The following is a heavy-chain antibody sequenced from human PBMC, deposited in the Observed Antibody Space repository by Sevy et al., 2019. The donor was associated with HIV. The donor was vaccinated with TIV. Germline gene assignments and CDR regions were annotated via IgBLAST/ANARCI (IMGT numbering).Heavy chain of an antibody. J-gene: IGHJ6*02. D-gene: IGHD2-15*01. CDR2: ISAYNGNT. Sequence: ASVKVSCKASGYTFTSYGISWVRQAPGQGLEWMGWISAYNGNTNYAQKLQGRVTMTTDTSTSTAYMELRSLRSDDTAVYYCVRDAPRYCSGGSCHPSSYYYYGMDVWGQGTTVTVSS. V-gene: IGHV1-18*01. CDR1: GYTFTSYG. CDR3: VRDAPRYCSGGSCHPSSYYYYGMDV.